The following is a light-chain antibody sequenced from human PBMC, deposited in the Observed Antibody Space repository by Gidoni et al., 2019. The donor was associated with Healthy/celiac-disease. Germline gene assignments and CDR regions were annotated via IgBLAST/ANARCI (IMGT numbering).Light chain of an antibody. CDR2: DAS. Sequence: EIVLTQSPATLSWSPGERATLSCRASQSVSSYLAWYQQKPVQSPRLLIYDASNRATGIPARFSGSWSGTDFTLTISSLEPEDFAVYYCQQRSNWPPRITFXQXTRLEIK. CDR3: QQRSNWPPRIT. V-gene: IGKV3-11*01. J-gene: IGKJ5*01. CDR1: QSVSSY.